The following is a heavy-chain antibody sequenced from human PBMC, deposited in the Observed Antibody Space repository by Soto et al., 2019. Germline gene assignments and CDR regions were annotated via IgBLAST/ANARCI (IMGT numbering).Heavy chain of an antibody. CDR2: IKTTTDGGTT. CDR1: GFTFTTAW. V-gene: IGHV3-15*01. Sequence: EVQLVESGGGFVKPGGSLRLSCVASGFTFTTAWMSWVRQAPGKGLEWVGRIKTTTDGGTTDYAAPVKGRFTISRDDSENTVYLQMDSLKTEDTGVYYCTAGVPVDYWGQGTLLTVSS. J-gene: IGHJ4*02. CDR3: TAGVPVDY. D-gene: IGHD3-10*01.